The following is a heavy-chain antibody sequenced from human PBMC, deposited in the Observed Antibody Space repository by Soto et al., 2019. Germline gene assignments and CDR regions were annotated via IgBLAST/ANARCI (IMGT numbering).Heavy chain of an antibody. CDR2: INHSGST. CDR1: GGSFSGYY. Sequence: QVQLQQWGAGLLKPSETLSLTCAVYGGSFSGYYWCWIRQPPGKGLEWIGEINHSGSTNYNPSLKSRVTISVDTSKNQFSLNLNSVTAADTAVYYCARPAIAAVVSAFDYWGQGTLVTVSS. D-gene: IGHD6-13*01. J-gene: IGHJ4*02. CDR3: ARPAIAAVVSAFDY. V-gene: IGHV4-34*01.